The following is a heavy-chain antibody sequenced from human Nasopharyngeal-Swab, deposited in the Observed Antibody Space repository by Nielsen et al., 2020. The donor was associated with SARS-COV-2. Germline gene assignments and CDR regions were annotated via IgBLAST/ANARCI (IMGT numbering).Heavy chain of an antibody. V-gene: IGHV4-59*12. CDR1: GGSISNYY. CDR2: IYHSGGT. D-gene: IGHD2-15*01. Sequence: SETLSLTCAVSGGSISNYYWSWIRQPPGKGLEWIGYIYHSGGTYYNPSLKSRATISVDTSKNQFSLKLSSVTAADTAVYYCARPQVAATPALGFQHWGQGTLVTVSS. J-gene: IGHJ1*01. CDR3: ARPQVAATPALGFQH.